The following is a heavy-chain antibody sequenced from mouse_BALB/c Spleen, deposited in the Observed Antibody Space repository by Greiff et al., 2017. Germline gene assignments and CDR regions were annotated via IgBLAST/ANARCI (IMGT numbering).Heavy chain of an antibody. CDR3: AIAYSLLRLPGYFDY. Sequence: DVMLVESGGGLVQPGGSRKLSCAASGFTFSSFGMHWVRQAPEKGLEWVAYISSGSSTIYYADTVKGRFTISRDNPKNTLFLQMTSLRSEDTAMYYCAIAYSLLRLPGYFDYWGQGTTLTVSS. J-gene: IGHJ2*01. CDR2: ISSGSSTI. D-gene: IGHD1-2*01. V-gene: IGHV5-17*02. CDR1: GFTFSSFG.